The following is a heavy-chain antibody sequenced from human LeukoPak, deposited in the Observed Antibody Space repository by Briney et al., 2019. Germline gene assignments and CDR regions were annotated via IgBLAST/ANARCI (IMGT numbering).Heavy chain of an antibody. J-gene: IGHJ5*02. CDR2: INYNGDT. V-gene: IGHV4-34*01. Sequence: SETLSLTCAVYGGSFSGYSWSWIRQPPGKGLQWIGEINYNGDTNYNPSLKSQRLTISIDRSLNQFSLKLTSVTAADTAVYYCARHRCSGGSCYPMNWFDPWGQGTLVTVSS. CDR1: GGSFSGYS. CDR3: ARHRCSGGSCYPMNWFDP. D-gene: IGHD2-15*01.